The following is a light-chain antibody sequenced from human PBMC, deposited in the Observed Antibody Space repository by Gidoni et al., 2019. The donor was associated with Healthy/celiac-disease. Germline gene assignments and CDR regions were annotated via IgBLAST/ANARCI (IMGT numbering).Light chain of an antibody. CDR1: QSVSSY. CDR3: QPRSNWPPLFT. CDR2: DAS. J-gene: IGKJ3*01. Sequence: EIGWTQSPATLTLSPGERATHSCRASQSVSSYLAWYQQKPGLAPRLLIYDASNRATGIPARFSGSGSGTDFTLTISSLEPEDFAVYYCQPRSNWPPLFTFXPXTKVDIQ. V-gene: IGKV3-11*01.